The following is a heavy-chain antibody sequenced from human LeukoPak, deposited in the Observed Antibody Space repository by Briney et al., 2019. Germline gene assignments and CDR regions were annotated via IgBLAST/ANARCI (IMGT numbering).Heavy chain of an antibody. D-gene: IGHD1-26*01. Sequence: GGSLRLSCAGSGFTFSSYGIHWVRQAPGKGLEWVSVISSDGGTTYYADSVKGRFTISRDNSRNTVYVQMNSLRTEDTAVYYCAALVGATTGIDYWGQGTLVTVSS. V-gene: IGHV3-30*03. CDR2: ISSDGGTT. CDR3: AALVGATTGIDY. J-gene: IGHJ4*02. CDR1: GFTFSSYG.